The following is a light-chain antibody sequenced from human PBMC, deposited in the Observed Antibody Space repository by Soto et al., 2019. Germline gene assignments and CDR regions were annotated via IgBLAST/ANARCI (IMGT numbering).Light chain of an antibody. CDR1: QSISTW. CDR3: QQYNSYWGT. CDR2: DAS. V-gene: IGKV1-5*01. J-gene: IGKJ1*01. Sequence: DIQMTQSPSTLSASVGARVTITGRASQSISTWLAWYQHKQGKATKLLIYDASSLESGVPSRFSGSGSGTEFTLTISSLQPDDFATYYCQQYNSYWGTFGQGTKVDIK.